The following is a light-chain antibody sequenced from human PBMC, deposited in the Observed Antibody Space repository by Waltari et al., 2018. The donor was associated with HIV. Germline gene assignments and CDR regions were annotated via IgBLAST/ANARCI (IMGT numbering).Light chain of an antibody. CDR1: SNDVGDYNY. CDR2: EVR. CDR3: SSFTPSTQVL. J-gene: IGLJ2*01. Sequence: QSALTQPASVSGSPGQSITISCTGTSNDVGDYNYVSWYQQHPGKVPKLIIFEVRNRPSGVSSRFSGSKSGNTASLTISGLQAEDEADYYCSSFTPSTQVLFGGGTKLTVL. V-gene: IGLV2-14*01.